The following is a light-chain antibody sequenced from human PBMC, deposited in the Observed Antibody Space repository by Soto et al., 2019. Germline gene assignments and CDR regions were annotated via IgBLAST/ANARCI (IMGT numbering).Light chain of an antibody. V-gene: IGKV3-15*01. J-gene: IGKJ1*01. CDR3: QQYNNWPET. CDR2: GAS. CDR1: QSVSSN. Sequence: EIVMTQSPATLSVSPLERATLSCRASQSVSSNLAWYQQKPGQAPRLLIYGASTRATGIPARFSGSGSGTEFTLTISSLQSEDFAVYYCQQYNNWPETFGQGTKVDI.